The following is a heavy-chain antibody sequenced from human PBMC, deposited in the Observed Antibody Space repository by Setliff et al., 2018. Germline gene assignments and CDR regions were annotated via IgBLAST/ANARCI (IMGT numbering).Heavy chain of an antibody. CDR2: IYYSGST. D-gene: IGHD3-3*01. V-gene: IGHV4-39*07. CDR1: GGSISSSSYY. CDR3: AREERYYNFWSGHFDY. Sequence: SETLSLTCTVSGGSISSSSYYWGWIRQPPGKGLEWIGSIYYSGSTYYNPSLKSRVTISVDTSKNQFSLKLSSVTAADTAVYYCAREERYYNFWSGHFDYWGQGTLVTV. J-gene: IGHJ4*02.